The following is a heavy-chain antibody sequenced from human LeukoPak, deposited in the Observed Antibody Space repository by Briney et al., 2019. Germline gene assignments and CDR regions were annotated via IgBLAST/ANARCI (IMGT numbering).Heavy chain of an antibody. Sequence: GGSLRLSCAASGFTFSSYAMSWVRQAPGKGLEWVSAISGSGDITYYADSVKGWFTISRDNSKNTLYLQMNSLRAEDTAVYYCAKGMSTSWRTFDYWGQGTLVTVSS. J-gene: IGHJ4*02. CDR1: GFTFSSYA. V-gene: IGHV3-23*01. CDR3: AKGMSTSWRTFDY. D-gene: IGHD6-13*01. CDR2: ISGSGDIT.